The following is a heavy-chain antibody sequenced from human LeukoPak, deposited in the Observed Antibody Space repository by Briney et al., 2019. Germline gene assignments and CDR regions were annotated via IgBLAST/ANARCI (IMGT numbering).Heavy chain of an antibody. CDR1: GGSISSYY. CDR2: IYYSGST. Sequence: SETLSLTCTVSGGSISSYYWSWIRQPPGKGLEWIGYIYYSGSTNYNPSLKSRVTISVDTSKTQFSLKLSSVTAADTAVYYCASPKGRGGAFDIWGQGTMVTVSS. V-gene: IGHV4-59*08. CDR3: ASPKGRGGAFDI. J-gene: IGHJ3*02.